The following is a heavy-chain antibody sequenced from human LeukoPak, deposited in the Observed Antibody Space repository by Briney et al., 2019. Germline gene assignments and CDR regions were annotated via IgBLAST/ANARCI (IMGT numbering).Heavy chain of an antibody. Sequence: GGSLRLSCAAPGFTFSSYGMHWVRQAPGKGLEWVAVIWYDGSNKYYADSVKGRFTISRDNSKNTLYLQMNSLRAEDTAVYYCAKGGDWGSLDYWGQGTLVTVSS. D-gene: IGHD7-27*01. CDR1: GFTFSSYG. CDR2: IWYDGSNK. CDR3: AKGGDWGSLDY. J-gene: IGHJ4*02. V-gene: IGHV3-33*06.